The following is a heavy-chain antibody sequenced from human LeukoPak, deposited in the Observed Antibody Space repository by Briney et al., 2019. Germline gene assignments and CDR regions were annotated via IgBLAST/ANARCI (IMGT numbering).Heavy chain of an antibody. J-gene: IGHJ6*03. CDR1: GGTFSSYA. CDR3: ARDSYYYGSGSYYNYYYYYYMDV. D-gene: IGHD3-10*01. Sequence: ASVKVSCKASGGTFSSYAISWARQAPGQGLEWMGGIIPIFGTANYAQKFQGRVTITTDESTSTAYMELSSLRSEDTAVYYCARDSYYYGSGSYYNYYYYYYMDVWGKGTTVTVSS. CDR2: IIPIFGTA. V-gene: IGHV1-69*05.